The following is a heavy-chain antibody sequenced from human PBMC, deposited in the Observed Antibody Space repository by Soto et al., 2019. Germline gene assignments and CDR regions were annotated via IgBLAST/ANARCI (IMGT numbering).Heavy chain of an antibody. CDR3: ARALGGDFWSGYYTGLGMDV. D-gene: IGHD3-3*01. J-gene: IGHJ6*02. Sequence: GGSLRLSCAASGFTFSDYYMSWIRQAPGKGLEWVSYISSSSSYTNYADSVKGRFTISRDNAKNSLYLQMNSLRAEDTAVYYCARALGGDFWSGYYTGLGMDVWGQGTTVTVSS. V-gene: IGHV3-11*06. CDR2: ISSSSSYT. CDR1: GFTFSDYY.